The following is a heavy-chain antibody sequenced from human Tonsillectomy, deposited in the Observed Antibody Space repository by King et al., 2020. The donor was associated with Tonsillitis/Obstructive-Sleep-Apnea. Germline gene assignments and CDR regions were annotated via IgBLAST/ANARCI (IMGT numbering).Heavy chain of an antibody. CDR2: IYYSGST. Sequence: LQLQESGPGLVKPSETLSLTCTVSGGSISSSSYYWGWIRQPPGKGLEWIGSIYYSGSTYYNPSLKSRVTISVDTSKNQFSLKLSSMTAADTAVYYCARIRSYYDFWSGYYWFDYWGQGTLVTVSS. CDR3: ARIRSYYDFWSGYYWFDY. J-gene: IGHJ4*02. D-gene: IGHD3-3*01. CDR1: GGSISSSSYY. V-gene: IGHV4-39*01.